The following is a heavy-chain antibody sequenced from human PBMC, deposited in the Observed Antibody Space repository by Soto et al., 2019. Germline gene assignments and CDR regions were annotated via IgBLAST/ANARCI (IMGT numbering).Heavy chain of an antibody. V-gene: IGHV3-30*03. CDR3: AGGGSWPDYYYYGMDV. Sequence: QVQLVESGGGVVQPGRSLRLSCAASGFTFSSYGMHWVRQAPGKGLEWVAVISYDGSNKYYADSVKGRFTISRDNSKNTLYLQMNSLRAEDTAVYYCAGGGSWPDYYYYGMDVWGQGTTVTVSS. D-gene: IGHD2-15*01. CDR2: ISYDGSNK. J-gene: IGHJ6*02. CDR1: GFTFSSYG.